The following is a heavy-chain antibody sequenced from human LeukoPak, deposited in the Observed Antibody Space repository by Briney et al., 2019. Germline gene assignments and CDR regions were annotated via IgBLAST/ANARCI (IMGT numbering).Heavy chain of an antibody. CDR2: ISAYNGNT. Sequence: ASVKVSCKASGYTFTSYGISWVRQATGQGLEWMGWISAYNGNTNYAQKFQGRVTMTTDTSTSTAYMELRSLRSDDTAVYYCARDWAGCYDLDGWGQGTLLTVSS. D-gene: IGHD6-19*01. CDR3: ARDWAGCYDLDG. CDR1: GYTFTSYG. V-gene: IGHV1-18*01. J-gene: IGHJ4*02.